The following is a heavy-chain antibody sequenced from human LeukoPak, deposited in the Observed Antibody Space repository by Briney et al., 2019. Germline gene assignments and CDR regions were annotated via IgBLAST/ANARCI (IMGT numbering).Heavy chain of an antibody. Sequence: GASVKVSCKTSGYTFTIYGVTWVRQAPGQGLEWMGWISAYNGNTNYAQKLQGRVTMTTDTSTSTAYMELWSLRSDDTAVYYCARGDIIVVLPATLNFDYWGQGTLVTVSS. CDR2: ISAYNGNT. D-gene: IGHD2-15*01. CDR3: ARGDIIVVLPATLNFDY. CDR1: GYTFTIYG. V-gene: IGHV1-18*01. J-gene: IGHJ4*02.